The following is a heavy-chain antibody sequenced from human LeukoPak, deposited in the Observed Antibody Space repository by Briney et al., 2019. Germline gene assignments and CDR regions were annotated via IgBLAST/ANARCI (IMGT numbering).Heavy chain of an antibody. CDR1: GGSISSSNW. D-gene: IGHD6-19*01. V-gene: IGHV4-4*02. J-gene: IGHJ4*02. CDR2: IYHSGST. Sequence: SETLSLTCAVSGGSISSSNWWSWVRQPPGKGLEWIGEIYHSGSTNYNPSLKSRVTISVDKSKNQFSLKLSSVTAADTAVYYCAIHKAGSGWYFDYWGQGTLVTVSS. CDR3: AIHKAGSGWYFDY.